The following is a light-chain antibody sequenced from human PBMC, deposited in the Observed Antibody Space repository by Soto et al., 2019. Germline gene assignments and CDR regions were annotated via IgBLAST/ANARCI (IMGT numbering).Light chain of an antibody. CDR2: DAS. CDR1: HSVTTH. V-gene: IGKV3-20*01. J-gene: IGKJ1*01. Sequence: EIVLTQSPDTLSLSPWERATLSCWASHSVTTHLAWFQQRPGQTPRLLIYDASTRAPGIPARFSGSGSGTDFTLTISRLEPENFAVYYCQQYGSSLTWTFGQGTKVDIK. CDR3: QQYGSSLTWT.